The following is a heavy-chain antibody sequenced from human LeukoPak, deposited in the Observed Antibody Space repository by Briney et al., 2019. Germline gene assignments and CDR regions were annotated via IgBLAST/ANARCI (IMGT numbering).Heavy chain of an antibody. V-gene: IGHV3-49*04. Sequence: GGSLRLSCTTSGFSFCYFAMSWVRQAPGKGREWGGFIRNRIHGRTAGYDAAVKDRCTISRDDSITTVYLQINSLKTEDTAVYYCTRGAVNDHGDGQFFQHWGQGTLVTVSS. CDR3: TRGAVNDHGDGQFFQH. CDR1: GFSFCYFA. D-gene: IGHD4-17*01. CDR2: IRNRIHGRTA. J-gene: IGHJ1*01.